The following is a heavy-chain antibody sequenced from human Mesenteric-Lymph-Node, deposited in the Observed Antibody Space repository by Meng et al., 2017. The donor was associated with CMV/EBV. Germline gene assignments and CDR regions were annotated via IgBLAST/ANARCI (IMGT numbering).Heavy chain of an antibody. V-gene: IGHV4-59*13. CDR3: ARGPTRNYFDY. J-gene: IGHJ4*02. Sequence: SETLSLTCTVSGGSISSYYWSWIRQPPGKGLDWIGYIYYSGSTNYNPSLKSRVTISVDTSKNQFSLILSSVTAADTAVYYCARGPTRNYFDYWGQGTLVTVSS. CDR1: GGSISSYY. CDR2: IYYSGST.